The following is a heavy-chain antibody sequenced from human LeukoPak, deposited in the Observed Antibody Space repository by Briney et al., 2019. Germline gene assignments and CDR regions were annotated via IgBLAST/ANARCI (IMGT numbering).Heavy chain of an antibody. CDR3: ARDFAPKLYGSGSYFDY. V-gene: IGHV1-46*01. J-gene: IGHJ4*02. D-gene: IGHD3-10*01. CDR2: INPSGGST. Sequence: ASVKVSCKASGYTFTSYGISWVRQAPGQGLEWMGIINPSGGSTSYAQKFQGRVTMTRDMSTSTVYMELSSLRSEDTAVYYCARDFAPKLYGSGSYFDYWGQGTLVTVSS. CDR1: GYTFTSYG.